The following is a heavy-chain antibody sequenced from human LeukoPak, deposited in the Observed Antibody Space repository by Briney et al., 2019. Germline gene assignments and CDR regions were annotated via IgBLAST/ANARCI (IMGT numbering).Heavy chain of an antibody. CDR3: ARHQSYGSGTYYAPFDY. J-gene: IGHJ4*02. D-gene: IGHD3-10*01. V-gene: IGHV4-39*01. Sequence: PSETLSLTCTVSGGPVSSSSYYWGWIRQPPMKGLEWFGSIYYSGSTEYNLSLKSRVTISVDTSRNQFSLKLSSVTAADTAVYYCARHQSYGSGTYYAPFDYWGQGILVTVSS. CDR2: IYYSGST. CDR1: GGPVSSSSYY.